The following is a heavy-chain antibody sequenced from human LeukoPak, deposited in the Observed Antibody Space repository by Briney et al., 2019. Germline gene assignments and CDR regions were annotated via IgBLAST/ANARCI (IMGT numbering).Heavy chain of an antibody. J-gene: IGHJ4*02. Sequence: GSLRLSCAASGFTFSRNSMNWVRQAPGKGLEWVSYISSSGSSIYYADSVKGRFTVSRDNAKNSLYLQMNSLRAEDTAVYYCASSFFDDTAVAKGYWGQGTLVTVSS. V-gene: IGHV3-21*01. CDR1: GFTFSRNS. CDR3: ASSFFDDTAVAKGY. D-gene: IGHD6-19*01. CDR2: ISSSGSSI.